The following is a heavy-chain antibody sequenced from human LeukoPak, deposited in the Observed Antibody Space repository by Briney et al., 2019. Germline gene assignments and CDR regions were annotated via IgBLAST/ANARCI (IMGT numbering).Heavy chain of an antibody. Sequence: GESPKVSCQGSGYSFTSYWSGGGRQVQGKGLGGMGIIYPGDSDTSYSPTLQGQVTLSANKSISTADLQWSSLKASHTAMYYCARQAAAGTVPYYYYYIDVWGKGTAVIVSS. J-gene: IGHJ6*03. CDR3: ARQAAAGTVPYYYYYIDV. V-gene: IGHV5-51*01. CDR2: IYPGDSDT. CDR1: GYSFTSYW. D-gene: IGHD6-13*01.